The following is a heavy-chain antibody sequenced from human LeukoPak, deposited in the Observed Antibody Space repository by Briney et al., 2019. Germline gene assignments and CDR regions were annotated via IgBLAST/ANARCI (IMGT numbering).Heavy chain of an antibody. V-gene: IGHV1-2*02. Sequence: ASVTVSFTASGYTFTGYYMRWVRQAPGQGLEWMGWINPNSGGTNYAQKFQGRVTMTRDTAISTAYMELSRLRSDDTAVYYCARKAPNGYYDIWGQGTLVTVSS. CDR1: GYTFTGYY. D-gene: IGHD3-22*01. CDR2: INPNSGGT. J-gene: IGHJ4*02. CDR3: ARKAPNGYYDI.